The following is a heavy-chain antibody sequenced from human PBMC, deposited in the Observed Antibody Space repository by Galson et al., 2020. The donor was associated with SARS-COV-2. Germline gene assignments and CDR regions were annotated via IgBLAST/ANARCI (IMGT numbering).Heavy chain of an antibody. CDR3: ANNGYGSSWFDY. V-gene: IGHV3-23*01. D-gene: IGHD6-13*01. Sequence: GESLKISCAVSGFTLSTDAMSWVRQAPGEGLEWVSTISGTGSTTYYADSVKGRFTIPRDNSKNTLYLQLNTLRAEDTAIYYCANNGYGSSWFDYWGLGTLVTVSS. CDR2: ISGTGSTT. CDR1: GFTLSTDA. J-gene: IGHJ4*02.